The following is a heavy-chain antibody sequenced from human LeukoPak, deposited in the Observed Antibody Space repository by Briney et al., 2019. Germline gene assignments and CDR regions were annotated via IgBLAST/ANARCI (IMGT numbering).Heavy chain of an antibody. V-gene: IGHV3-23*01. CDR2: ISGSGGST. D-gene: IGHD5-18*01. CDR1: GFTFRSHD. Sequence: HPGGSLRLSCAASGFTFRSHDMSWVRQAPGKGLEWVSAISGSGGSTYYADSVKGRFTISRDNSKNTLYLQMNSLRAEDTAVYYCAKETAYKYGYDAFDIWGQGTMVSVSS. J-gene: IGHJ3*02. CDR3: AKETAYKYGYDAFDI.